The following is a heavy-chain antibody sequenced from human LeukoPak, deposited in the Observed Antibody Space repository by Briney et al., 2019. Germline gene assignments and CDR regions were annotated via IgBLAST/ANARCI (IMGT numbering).Heavy chain of an antibody. CDR2: TSYDGSNK. CDR3: AKDSSSPWNFDY. Sequence: PGGSLRLSCAASGFTFSNYGMQWVRPAPGKGLEWLAVTSYDGSNKYYADSVKGRFTISRDNSKNTLYLQMNIMSAEDTAVYYCAKDSSSPWNFDYWGQGTLVTVSS. J-gene: IGHJ4*02. V-gene: IGHV3-30*18. CDR1: GFTFSNYG. D-gene: IGHD6-13*01.